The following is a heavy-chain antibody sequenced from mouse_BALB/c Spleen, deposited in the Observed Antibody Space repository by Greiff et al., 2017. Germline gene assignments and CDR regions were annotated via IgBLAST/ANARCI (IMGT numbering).Heavy chain of an antibody. CDR3: TRAGDGNFDY. CDR1: GFTFSSYT. CDR2: ISSGGSYT. D-gene: IGHD3-3*01. Sequence: EVQLQESGGGLVKPGGSLKLSCAASGFTFSSYTMSWVRQTPEKRLEWVATISSGGSYTYYPDSVKGRFTISRDNAKNTLYLQMSSLKSEDTAMYYCTRAGDGNFDYWGQGTTLTVSS. V-gene: IGHV5-6-4*01. J-gene: IGHJ2*01.